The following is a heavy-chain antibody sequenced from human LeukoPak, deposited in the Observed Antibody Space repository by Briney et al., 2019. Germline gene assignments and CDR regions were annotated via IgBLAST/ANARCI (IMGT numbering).Heavy chain of an antibody. CDR2: ISSSGSTI. J-gene: IGHJ6*03. Sequence: PGGSLRLSCAASGFTFSSYEMNWVRQAPGKGLEWVSYISSSGSTIYYADSVKGRFTISRDNAKNSLYLQMNSLRAEDTAVYYCARDLSSGPRRGYYYMDVWGKGTTVTVSS. D-gene: IGHD6-19*01. CDR3: ARDLSSGPRRGYYYMDV. V-gene: IGHV3-48*03. CDR1: GFTFSSYE.